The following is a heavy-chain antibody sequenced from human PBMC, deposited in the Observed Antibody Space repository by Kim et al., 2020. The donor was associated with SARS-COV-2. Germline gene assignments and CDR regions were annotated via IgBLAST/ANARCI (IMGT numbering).Heavy chain of an antibody. CDR1: GFTFSDYA. CDR3: AKGPRTSSPFDFDY. J-gene: IGHJ4*02. Sequence: GSLRLSCAASGFTFSDYAMNWVRQAPGKGLEWVSSVIGSGVSTFYADSVKGRFIISRDNSKNTLYLQMNSLRAEDTALYYCAKGPRTSSPFDFDYWGQGTLVTVSS. V-gene: IGHV3-23*01. CDR2: VIGSGVST.